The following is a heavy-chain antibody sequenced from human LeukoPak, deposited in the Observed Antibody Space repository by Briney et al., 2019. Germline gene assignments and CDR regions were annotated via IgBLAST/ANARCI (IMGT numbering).Heavy chain of an antibody. Sequence: GGSLRLSCAASGFTFSSYWMHWVRQAPGKGLEWVSGINWNGGSTGYADSVKGRFTISRDNAKNSLYLQMNSLRAEDTALYYCAREIGYCSGGSCSRKYYYYYYMDVWGKGTTVTVSS. V-gene: IGHV3-20*04. J-gene: IGHJ6*03. CDR2: INWNGGST. D-gene: IGHD2-15*01. CDR3: AREIGYCSGGSCSRKYYYYYYMDV. CDR1: GFTFSSYW.